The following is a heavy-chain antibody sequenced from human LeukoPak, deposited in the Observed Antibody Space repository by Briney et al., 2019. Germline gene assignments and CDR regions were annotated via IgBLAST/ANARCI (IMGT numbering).Heavy chain of an antibody. V-gene: IGHV3-7*01. CDR1: GFTFSSYW. Sequence: GGSLRLSCAASGFTFSSYWMSWVRQAPGRGLEWVAHIKHDGSEEYYVDSMKGRFTVSRDNAKNSLYLQMNSLRAEDSAVYYCAREKFDYWGQGTLVTVSS. J-gene: IGHJ4*02. CDR3: AREKFDY. CDR2: IKHDGSEE.